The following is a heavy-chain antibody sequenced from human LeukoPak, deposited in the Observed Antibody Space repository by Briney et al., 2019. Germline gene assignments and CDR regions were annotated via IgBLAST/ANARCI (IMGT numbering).Heavy chain of an antibody. Sequence: GGSLRLSCVASGFTFSSHGMHWVRQAPGKGLEWVAFIRYDGSNKYYADSVKRRFTISRDNSKNTLYLQMNSLRAEDTAVYYCAKDYARSSYYYYYYYMDVWGKGTTVTVSS. J-gene: IGHJ6*03. CDR2: IRYDGSNK. V-gene: IGHV3-30*02. D-gene: IGHD6-6*01. CDR1: GFTFSSHG. CDR3: AKDYARSSYYYYYYYMDV.